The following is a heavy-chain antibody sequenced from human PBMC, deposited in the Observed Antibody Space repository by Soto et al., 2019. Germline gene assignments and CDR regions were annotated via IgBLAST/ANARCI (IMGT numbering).Heavy chain of an antibody. J-gene: IGHJ6*02. CDR3: ARARYHLLHPYYYGMDV. D-gene: IGHD2-2*01. Sequence: SETLSLTCTVSDGSISSYYWSWIRQSPGKGLEWIGYIHFSGSTKSNPSLQSRVTISVDTSRNQVSLKLSSVTAADSAVYFCARARYHLLHPYYYGMDVWGQGTKVTVSS. CDR2: IHFSGST. V-gene: IGHV4-59*01. CDR1: DGSISSYY.